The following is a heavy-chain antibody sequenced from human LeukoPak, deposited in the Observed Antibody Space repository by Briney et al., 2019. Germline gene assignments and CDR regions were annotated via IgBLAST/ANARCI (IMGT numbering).Heavy chain of an antibody. Sequence: ASVTVSCKASGYTFTGYYVHWVRQAPGQGLKWMGWINPYSGDTSYAQNFQGRVTMTRDTSISTAYMELTSLKSDDTAVYYCARLAMSGIGSDDFWGQGTLVTVSS. V-gene: IGHV1-2*02. CDR1: GYTFTGYY. J-gene: IGHJ4*02. CDR3: ARLAMSGIGSDDF. D-gene: IGHD6-19*01. CDR2: INPYSGDT.